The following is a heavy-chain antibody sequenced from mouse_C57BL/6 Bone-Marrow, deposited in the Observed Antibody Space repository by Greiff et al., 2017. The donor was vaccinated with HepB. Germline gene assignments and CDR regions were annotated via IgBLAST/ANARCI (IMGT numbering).Heavy chain of an antibody. Sequence: QVQLQQSGAELVKPGASVKLSCKASGYTFTSYWMHWVKQRPGRGLEWIGRIDPNSGGTKYNEKFKSKATLTVDKPSSTAFMQLSSLTSEDSAVYYCAREKGITTVVAPFAYWGQGTLVTGSA. J-gene: IGHJ3*01. V-gene: IGHV1-72*01. D-gene: IGHD1-1*01. CDR1: GYTFTSYW. CDR3: AREKGITTVVAPFAY. CDR2: IDPNSGGT.